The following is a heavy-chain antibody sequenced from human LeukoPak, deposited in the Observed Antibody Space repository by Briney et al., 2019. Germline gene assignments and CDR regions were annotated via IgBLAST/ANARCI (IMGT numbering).Heavy chain of an antibody. Sequence: PGGSLRPSCAASGFTFSSYWMHWVRQAPGKGLVWVSRINSDGSSTNYADSVKGRFTISRDNAKNTLYLQMNSLRAEDTAVYYCARDSHQYYMDVWGKGTTVTVSS. CDR3: ARDSHQYYMDV. CDR1: GFTFSSYW. V-gene: IGHV3-74*01. J-gene: IGHJ6*03. CDR2: INSDGSST.